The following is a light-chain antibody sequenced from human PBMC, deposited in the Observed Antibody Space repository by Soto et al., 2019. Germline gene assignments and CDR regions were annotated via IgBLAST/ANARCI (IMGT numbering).Light chain of an antibody. J-gene: IGLJ1*01. V-gene: IGLV2-11*01. CDR2: DVS. CDR3: CSYSGRYTSV. CDR1: SSDVGGFSY. Sequence: QSALTQPRSVSGSPGQSVTISCTGTSSDVGGFSYVSWYQQYPGKAPKLILYDVSQRPSGVPDRFSGSKSGNTASLTISGLLAEDEAVFYCCSYSGRYTSVFGTGTKVTAL.